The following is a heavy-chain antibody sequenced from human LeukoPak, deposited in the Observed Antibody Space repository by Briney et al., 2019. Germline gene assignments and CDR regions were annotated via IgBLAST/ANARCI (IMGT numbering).Heavy chain of an antibody. CDR3: ARDPGIAYYYYGMDV. CDR1: GFTFSSYS. D-gene: IGHD6-13*01. J-gene: IGHJ6*02. CDR2: ISSSSSYI. V-gene: IGHV3-21*01. Sequence: GGSLRLSCAASGFTFSSYSMNWVRQAPGKGLEWVSSISSSSSYIYYADSVKGRFTISRDNAKNSLYLQMNSLRAEDTAVYYCARDPGIAYYYYGMDVWGQGTTVTVSS.